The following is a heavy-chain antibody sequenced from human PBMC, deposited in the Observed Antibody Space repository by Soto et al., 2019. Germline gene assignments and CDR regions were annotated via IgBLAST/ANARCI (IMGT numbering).Heavy chain of an antibody. CDR1: GGTFSSYT. CDR3: AREGDSGVVPAAMTIDY. CDR2: IIPILGIA. V-gene: IGHV1-69*04. Sequence: SVKVSCKASGGTFSSYTISWVRQAPGQGLEWMGRIIPILGIANYAQKFQGRVTITADKSTSTAYMELSSLRSEDTAVYYCAREGDSGVVPAAMTIDYWGQGTLVTVSS. D-gene: IGHD2-2*01. J-gene: IGHJ4*02.